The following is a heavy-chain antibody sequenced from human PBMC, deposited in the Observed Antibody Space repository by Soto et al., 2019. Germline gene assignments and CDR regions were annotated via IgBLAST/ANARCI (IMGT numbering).Heavy chain of an antibody. Sequence: EVQLVESGGGLVQPGGSLRLSCRASGYTFSDHYMDWVRQAAGKGLEWVGRSRSKAGGYSIEYAASVEGRFTILRDDLSNSLYLQMNSLKTEDTAVYYCARPYACHGLGYWGQGRLVTVSS. CDR1: GYTFSDHY. J-gene: IGHJ4*02. V-gene: IGHV3-72*01. CDR3: ARPYACHGLGY. CDR2: SRSKAGGYSI. D-gene: IGHD2-2*01.